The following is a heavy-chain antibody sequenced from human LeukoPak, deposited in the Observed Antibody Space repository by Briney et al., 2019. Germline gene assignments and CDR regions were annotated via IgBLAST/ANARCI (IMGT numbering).Heavy chain of an antibody. J-gene: IGHJ4*02. CDR1: GFTFSSYA. D-gene: IGHD2-15*01. CDR3: ARDPCSGGSCYVFDY. Sequence: GGSLRLSCAASGFTFSSYAMHWVRQAPGKGLEWVAVISYDGSNKYYADSVKGRFTISRDNSKNTLHLQMNSLRPEDTAVYHCARDPCSGGSCYVFDYWGQGTLVTVSS. CDR2: ISYDGSNK. V-gene: IGHV3-30*04.